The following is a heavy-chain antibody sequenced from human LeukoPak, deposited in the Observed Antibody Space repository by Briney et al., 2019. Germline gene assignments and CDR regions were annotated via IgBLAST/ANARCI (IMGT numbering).Heavy chain of an antibody. Sequence: ASVKVSCKASGYTFTGYYMHWVRQAPGQGLEWMGWINPNSGGTNYAQKFQGRVTMTRDTSISTAYMELSRLRSDDTAAYYCARGIRFLEWLLPNWFDPWGQGTLVTVSS. V-gene: IGHV1-2*02. CDR3: ARGIRFLEWLLPNWFDP. CDR1: GYTFTGYY. CDR2: INPNSGGT. J-gene: IGHJ5*02. D-gene: IGHD3-3*01.